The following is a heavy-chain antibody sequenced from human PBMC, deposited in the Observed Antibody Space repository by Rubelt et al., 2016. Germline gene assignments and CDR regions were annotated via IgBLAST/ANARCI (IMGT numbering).Heavy chain of an antibody. V-gene: IGHV3-23*01. J-gene: IGHJ6*02. D-gene: IGHD1-1*01. CDR3: AKVRTGTTALTYYYYGMDV. CDR1: GFTYTYST. CDR2: ISGNGGST. Sequence: ASGFTYTYSTMTWVRQAPGKGLGWVSAISGNGGSTYYADSVRGRFTISRDNSRNTLYLQMNSLRAEDTAVYYCAKVRTGTTALTYYYYGMDVWGQGTTVTVSS.